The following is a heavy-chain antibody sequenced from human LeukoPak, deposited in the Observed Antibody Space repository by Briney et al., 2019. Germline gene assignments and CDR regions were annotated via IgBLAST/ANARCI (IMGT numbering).Heavy chain of an antibody. V-gene: IGHV4-4*07. CDR2: IYTSGST. CDR1: GGSISSYY. D-gene: IGHD4-23*01. Sequence: SETLSLTCTVSGGSISSYYWSWIRQPAGKGLEWIGRIYTSGSTNYNPSLKSRVTMSVDTSKNRFSLKLSSVTAADTAVYYCAGSDFDYGGNRPVDYWGQGTLVTVSS. J-gene: IGHJ4*02. CDR3: AGSDFDYGGNRPVDY.